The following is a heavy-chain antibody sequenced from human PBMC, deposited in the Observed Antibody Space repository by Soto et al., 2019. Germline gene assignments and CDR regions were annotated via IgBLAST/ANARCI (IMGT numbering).Heavy chain of an antibody. V-gene: IGHV3-23*01. J-gene: IGHJ4*02. CDR1: GFTFTIFA. CDR2: ISGSGGST. D-gene: IGHD1-1*01. CDR3: AKEVPLGSTVDLCY. Sequence: GGSLRLSCAASGFTFTIFAMSWVRQSPGKGLEWVSTISGSGGSTYYADAVKGRFTISRDNSMGTLYLQMKSLRVEDTAIYYCAKEVPLGSTVDLCYCGQGPLVTVYS.